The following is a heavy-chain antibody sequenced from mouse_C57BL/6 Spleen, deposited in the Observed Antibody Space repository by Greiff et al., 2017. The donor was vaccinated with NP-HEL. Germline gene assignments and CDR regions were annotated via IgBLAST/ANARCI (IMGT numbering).Heavy chain of an antibody. CDR2: IWSGGST. J-gene: IGHJ1*03. CDR3: ARNDYDRDWYFDV. Sequence: QVQLQQSGPGLVQPSQSLSITCTVSGFSLTSYGVHWVRQSPGKGLEWLGVIWSGGSTDYNAAFISRLSISKDNSKSQVFFKMNSLHADDTAIYYCARNDYDRDWYFDVWGTGTTVTVSS. CDR1: GFSLTSYG. D-gene: IGHD2-4*01. V-gene: IGHV2-2*01.